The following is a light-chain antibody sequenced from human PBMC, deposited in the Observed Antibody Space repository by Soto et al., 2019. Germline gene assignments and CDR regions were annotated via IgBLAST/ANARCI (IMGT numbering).Light chain of an antibody. CDR1: SSNIGSNT. J-gene: IGLJ3*02. Sequence: QPVLTQPPSASGTPGQRVTISCSGSSSNIGSNTVNWYQQVPGTAPKLLIYSNNQRPSGVPDRISGSKSGTSASLAISGLQSEDEADYYCAAWDDSQNSWVFGGGTQLTVL. CDR3: AAWDDSQNSWV. CDR2: SNN. V-gene: IGLV1-44*01.